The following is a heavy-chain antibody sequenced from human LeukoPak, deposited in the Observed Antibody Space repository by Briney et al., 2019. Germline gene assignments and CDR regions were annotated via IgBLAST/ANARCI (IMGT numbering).Heavy chain of an antibody. D-gene: IGHD6-19*01. CDR2: ISSSGGTR. Sequence: GGSLRLSCAASGFAFSVYEMYWVRQAPGKGLEWVSYISSSGGTRYYADSVKGRFTISRDNAKNSLYLQMNSLRAEDTAVYYCATLTVASSFDYWGQGTLVTVPS. J-gene: IGHJ4*02. CDR1: GFAFSVYE. V-gene: IGHV3-48*03. CDR3: ATLTVASSFDY.